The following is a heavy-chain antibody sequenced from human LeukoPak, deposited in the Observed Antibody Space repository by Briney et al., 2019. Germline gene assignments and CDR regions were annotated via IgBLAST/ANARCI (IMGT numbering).Heavy chain of an antibody. Sequence: GESLRISCKGSGYSFTSYWIGWVRQMPGKGLEWMGIIYPGDSDTRYSPSFQGQVTISADKSISTAYLQWSSLKASDTAMYYCARHLGGAARSPYYFDYWGQGTLVTVSS. D-gene: IGHD6-6*01. J-gene: IGHJ4*02. V-gene: IGHV5-51*01. CDR3: ARHLGGAARSPYYFDY. CDR1: GYSFTSYW. CDR2: IYPGDSDT.